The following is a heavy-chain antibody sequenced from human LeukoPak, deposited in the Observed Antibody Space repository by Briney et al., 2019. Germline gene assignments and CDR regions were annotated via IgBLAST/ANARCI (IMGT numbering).Heavy chain of an antibody. CDR1: GFTFSSYA. J-gene: IGHJ4*02. D-gene: IGHD6-13*01. CDR2: ISGSSGST. Sequence: GGSLRLSCAASGFTFSSYAMSWVRQAPGKGLEWVSAISGSSGSTYYADSVKGRFTISRDNSRNTLYLQMNSLRAEDTAVYYCARDREGSSFFDYWGQGTLVTVSS. V-gene: IGHV3-23*01. CDR3: ARDREGSSFFDY.